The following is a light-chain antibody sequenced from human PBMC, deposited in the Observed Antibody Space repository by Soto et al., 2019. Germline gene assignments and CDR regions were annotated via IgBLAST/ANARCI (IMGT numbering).Light chain of an antibody. CDR3: QQYGSSPPWT. CDR1: QSVSSNY. Sequence: EIVLTQSPGTLSLSPGERATLSCRASQSVSSNYLAWYQQKPGQAPRLLIFVASSRATGIPDRFSGSGSGTDFTLTIRGLQPEDFAVYYCQQYGSSPPWTFGQGTKVEIK. V-gene: IGKV3-20*01. CDR2: VAS. J-gene: IGKJ1*01.